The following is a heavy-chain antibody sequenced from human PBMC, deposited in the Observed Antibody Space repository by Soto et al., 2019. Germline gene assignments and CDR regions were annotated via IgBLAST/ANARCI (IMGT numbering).Heavy chain of an antibody. CDR3: ARGDATKIVVTTYYAMDV. Sequence: QVQLVQSGAEVKKPGSSVKVSCTASGGSLSNFGISWVRQVPGQGLEWMGAIIPVFGTPNYAQKFQDRVTINADESTTTVYMEVRSLTSKDTAVYYCARGDATKIVVTTYYAMDVWGQGTMVIVSS. J-gene: IGHJ6*02. CDR2: IIPVFGTP. CDR1: GGSLSNFG. V-gene: IGHV1-69*12. D-gene: IGHD3-22*01.